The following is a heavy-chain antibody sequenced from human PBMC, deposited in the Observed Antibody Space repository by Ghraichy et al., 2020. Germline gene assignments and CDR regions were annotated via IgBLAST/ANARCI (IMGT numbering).Heavy chain of an antibody. V-gene: IGHV3-48*02. CDR3: ARVGYSGSPLG. D-gene: IGHD1-26*01. Sequence: GGSLRLSCSASGFTFDRYSMHWVRQAPGKGLEWVSYISSSSTSIKYADSVKGRFTISRDNAKNSLWLQMHSLRDDDTAMYYCARVGYSGSPLGWGQGTLVTVSS. CDR2: ISSSSTSI. J-gene: IGHJ4*02. CDR1: GFTFDRYS.